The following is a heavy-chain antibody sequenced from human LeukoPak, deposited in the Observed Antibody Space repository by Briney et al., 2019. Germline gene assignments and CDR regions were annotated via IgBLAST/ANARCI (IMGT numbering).Heavy chain of an antibody. Sequence: SETLSLTCTVSGGSISSSSYYWGWIRQPPGKGLEWIGSIYHSGSTYYNPSLKSRVTISVDTSKNQFSLKLSSVTAADTAVYYCARGVGSLVATNPYYFDYWGQGTLVTVSS. D-gene: IGHD5-12*01. V-gene: IGHV4-39*07. CDR1: GGSISSSSYY. CDR3: ARGVGSLVATNPYYFDY. J-gene: IGHJ4*02. CDR2: IYHSGST.